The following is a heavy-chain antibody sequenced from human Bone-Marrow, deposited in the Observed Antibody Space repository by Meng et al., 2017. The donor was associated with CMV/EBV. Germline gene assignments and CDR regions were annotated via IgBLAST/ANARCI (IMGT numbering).Heavy chain of an antibody. J-gene: IGHJ6*02. V-gene: IGHV1-18*01. CDR3: ARDWRPGSSTRVYGMDV. D-gene: IGHD2-2*01. CDR1: GYTFTSYG. CDR2: ISAYNGNT. Sequence: ASVKVSCKASGYTFTSYGISWVRQAPGQGLEWMGWISAYNGNTNYAQKLQGRVTMTTDTSTSTAYMELRSLRSDDTAVYYCARDWRPGSSTRVYGMDVWGQGTTVTFYS.